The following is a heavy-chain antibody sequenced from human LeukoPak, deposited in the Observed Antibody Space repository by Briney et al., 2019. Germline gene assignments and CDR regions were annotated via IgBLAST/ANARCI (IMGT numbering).Heavy chain of an antibody. J-gene: IGHJ4*02. CDR3: TSDEKQSYFDTAAFWTLFDY. CDR2: IRSEAYGGST. V-gene: IGHV3-49*04. CDR1: GFTLGEYA. D-gene: IGHD3/OR15-3a*01. Sequence: GRSLRLSCTGSGFTLGEYALSWVRQAPGKGLEWIGSIRSEAYGGSTQYAASVTGRFTLSRDNSGNIVYLQMNSLQIDDTAMYYCTSDEKQSYFDTAAFWTLFDYWGQGTLVTVSS.